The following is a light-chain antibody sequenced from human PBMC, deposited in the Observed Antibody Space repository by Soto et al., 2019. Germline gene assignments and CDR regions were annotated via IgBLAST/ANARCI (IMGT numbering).Light chain of an antibody. CDR3: QQANSFPWT. CDR1: QGISRW. Sequence: DIQMTQSPSSVSASVGDRVTITCRASQGISRWLAWYQQKPGKAPKLLIYAASTLQSGVPSRFSGSGSGTDFTLTISSLQPEDFATYYCQQANSFPWTFGQGTKVDI. J-gene: IGKJ1*01. V-gene: IGKV1-12*01. CDR2: AAS.